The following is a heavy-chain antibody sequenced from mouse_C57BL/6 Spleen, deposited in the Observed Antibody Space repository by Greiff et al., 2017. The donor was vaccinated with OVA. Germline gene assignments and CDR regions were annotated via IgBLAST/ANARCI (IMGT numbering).Heavy chain of an antibody. CDR3: ARRDYYGSEGFAY. J-gene: IGHJ3*01. D-gene: IGHD1-1*01. CDR1: GYTFTSYT. Sequence: VKLMESGAELARPGASVKMSCKASGYTFTSYTMHWVKQRPGQGLEWIGYINPSSGYTKYNQKFKDKATLTADKSSSTAYMQLSSLTSEDSAVYYCARRDYYGSEGFAYWGQGTLVTVSA. CDR2: INPSSGYT. V-gene: IGHV1-4*01.